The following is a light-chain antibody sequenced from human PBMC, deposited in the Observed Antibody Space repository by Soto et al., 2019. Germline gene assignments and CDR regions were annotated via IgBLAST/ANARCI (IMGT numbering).Light chain of an antibody. CDR2: GAS. V-gene: IGKV3-20*01. CDR1: QSVSSYY. CDR3: QQYDDSMT. J-gene: IGKJ1*01. Sequence: EVVLTQSPGTLSLSPGERATLSCRASQSVSSYYLAWYQQKPGQAPRLLIYGASTRATGIPDRFSGSGSGTDFTLTISRLEPEDFAVYHCQQYDDSMTFGQGTKVDIK.